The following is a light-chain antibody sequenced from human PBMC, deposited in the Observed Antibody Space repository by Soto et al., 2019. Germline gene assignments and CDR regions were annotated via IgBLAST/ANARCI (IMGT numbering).Light chain of an antibody. CDR3: QQYYTNSWS. V-gene: IGKV4-1*01. CDR1: QSVLYSSNNQNC. J-gene: IGKJ1*01. Sequence: DIVMTQSPDSLAVSLGERATINCESSQSVLYSSNNQNCLAWYQQKPGQPPKLLIYWASTRESGVPDRFSGSGSVTDFTLTISSLQSEDVAVYYCQQYYTNSWSFGQGTKVEIK. CDR2: WAS.